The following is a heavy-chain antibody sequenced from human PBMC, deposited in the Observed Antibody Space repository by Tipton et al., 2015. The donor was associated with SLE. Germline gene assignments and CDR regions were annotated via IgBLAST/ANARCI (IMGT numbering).Heavy chain of an antibody. D-gene: IGHD2-21*02. CDR1: GFTFSSYW. Sequence: GSLRLSCAASGFTFSSYWMHWVRQAPGKGLVWVSRINSDGSSTSYADSVKGRFTISRDNAKNSLYLQMNSLRAEDTALYYCAKDLLAVTLYYFDYWGQGTLVTVSS. CDR3: AKDLLAVTLYYFDY. CDR2: INSDGSST. V-gene: IGHV3-74*01. J-gene: IGHJ4*02.